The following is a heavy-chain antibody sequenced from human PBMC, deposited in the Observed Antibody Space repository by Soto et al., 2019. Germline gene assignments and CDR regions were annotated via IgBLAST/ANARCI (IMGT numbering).Heavy chain of an antibody. Sequence: GGSLRLSCAASGFTFSSYGMHWVRQAPGKGLEWVAVIWYDGSNKYYADSVKGRFTISRDNSKNTLYLQMNSLRAEDTAVYYCARESAPATFDIWGQGTMVTVSS. V-gene: IGHV3-33*01. D-gene: IGHD6-25*01. CDR2: IWYDGSNK. CDR3: ARESAPATFDI. J-gene: IGHJ3*02. CDR1: GFTFSSYG.